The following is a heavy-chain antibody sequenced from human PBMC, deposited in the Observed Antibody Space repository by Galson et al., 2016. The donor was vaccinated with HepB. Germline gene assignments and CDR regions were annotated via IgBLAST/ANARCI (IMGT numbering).Heavy chain of an antibody. CDR1: GFTFSDFG. J-gene: IGHJ5*02. Sequence: SLRLSCAASGFTFSDFGMHWVRQAPGKGLEWVALIWYDGSNKHYADSVKGRFTISRDNSKNTLYLQMNSLRVEDTAVYYCAREGSLGAGRGNWLDPWGQGTPVTVSS. V-gene: IGHV3-33*08. CDR2: IWYDGSNK. CDR3: AREGSLGAGRGNWLDP. D-gene: IGHD3-10*01.